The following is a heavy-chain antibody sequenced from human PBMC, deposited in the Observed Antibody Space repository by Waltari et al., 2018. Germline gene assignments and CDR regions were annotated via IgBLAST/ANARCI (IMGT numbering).Heavy chain of an antibody. Sequence: EVQLVESGGGLVQPGGSLRLSCAASGFTFSSYSMKWVRQDPGKGLEWGSYISSSSRTIYYADSVKGRFTISRDNAKNSLYLQMNSLRAEDTAVYYCARGGNDYGDYRNAFDIWGQGTMVTVSS. CDR1: GFTFSSYS. J-gene: IGHJ3*02. CDR3: ARGGNDYGDYRNAFDI. D-gene: IGHD4-17*01. CDR2: ISSSSRTI. V-gene: IGHV3-48*04.